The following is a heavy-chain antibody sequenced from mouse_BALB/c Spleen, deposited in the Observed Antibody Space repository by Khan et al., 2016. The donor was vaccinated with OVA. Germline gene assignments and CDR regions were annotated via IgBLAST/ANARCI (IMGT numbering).Heavy chain of an antibody. CDR1: GYTFTSYW. J-gene: IGHJ3*01. V-gene: IGHV1-61*01. D-gene: IGHD2-12*01. CDR2: IDPSDSET. CDR3: ARRENYCYDPSRFAY. Sequence: QVQLQQSGAELVRPGASVKLSCKASGYTFTSYWMNWVKQRPGQGLEWIGMIDPSDSETHYNQMFKDKATLTVDKFSRTAYMQLSSLTYEDSAVYYCARRENYCYDPSRFAYWGQGTLVTVSS.